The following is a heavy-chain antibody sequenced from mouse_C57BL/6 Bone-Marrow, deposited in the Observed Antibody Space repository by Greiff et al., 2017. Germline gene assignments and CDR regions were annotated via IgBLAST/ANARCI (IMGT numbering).Heavy chain of an antibody. CDR2: IYPGDGDT. Sequence: QVQLQQSGAELVKPGASVKISCKASGYAFSSYWMNWVKQRPGKGLEWIGQIYPGDGDTNYNGKFKGKATLTADKSSSTAYMQLSSLTSEDSAVYFCARRIGSSYAMDYWGQGTSVTVSS. D-gene: IGHD1-1*01. V-gene: IGHV1-80*01. J-gene: IGHJ4*01. CDR1: GYAFSSYW. CDR3: ARRIGSSYAMDY.